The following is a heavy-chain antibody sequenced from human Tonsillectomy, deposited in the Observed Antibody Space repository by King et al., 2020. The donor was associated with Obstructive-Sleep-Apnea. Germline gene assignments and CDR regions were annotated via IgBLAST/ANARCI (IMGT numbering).Heavy chain of an antibody. CDR1: GGSISSGDYY. CDR2: IYYSGST. J-gene: IGHJ6*02. Sequence: VQLQESGPGLVKPSQTLSLTCTVSGGSISSGDYYWSWIRQPPGKGLEWIGYIYYSGSTYYNPSLKSRVTISVDTCKNQFSLKLSSVTAADTAVYYCARITMVRGVIIMYYYYGMDVWGQGTTVTVSS. CDR3: ARITMVRGVIIMYYYYGMDV. V-gene: IGHV4-30-4*01. D-gene: IGHD3-10*01.